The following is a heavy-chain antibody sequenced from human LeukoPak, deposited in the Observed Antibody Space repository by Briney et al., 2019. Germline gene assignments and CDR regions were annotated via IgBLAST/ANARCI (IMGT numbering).Heavy chain of an antibody. CDR1: GFTFSSYG. V-gene: IGHV3-30*18. D-gene: IGHD3-22*01. J-gene: IGHJ4*02. CDR2: ISYDGSNK. CDR3: ANADYYDSKTDY. Sequence: PGRSLRLSCAASGFTFSSYGMHWVRQAPGKGLEWVAVISYDGSNKYYADSVKGRFTISRDNSKNTLYLQTNSLRAEDTAVYYCANADYYDSKTDYWGQGTLVTVSS.